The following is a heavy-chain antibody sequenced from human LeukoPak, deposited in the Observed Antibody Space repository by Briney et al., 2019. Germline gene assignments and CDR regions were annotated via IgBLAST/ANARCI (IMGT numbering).Heavy chain of an antibody. V-gene: IGHV1-2*06. D-gene: IGHD5-18*01. Sequence: ASVKVSCKASGYTFTGYYMHWVRQAPGQGLEWVGRINPNSGGTNYAQKFQGRVTMTRDTSISTAYMELSRLRSDDTAVYYCARVDTAMVMDFDYWGQGTLVTVSS. CDR2: INPNSGGT. CDR1: GYTFTGYY. J-gene: IGHJ4*02. CDR3: ARVDTAMVMDFDY.